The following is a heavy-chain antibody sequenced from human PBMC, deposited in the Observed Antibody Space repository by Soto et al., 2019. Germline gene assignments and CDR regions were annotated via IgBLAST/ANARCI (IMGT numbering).Heavy chain of an antibody. D-gene: IGHD2-21*02. V-gene: IGHV4-59*01. J-gene: IGHJ4*02. CDR2: IYYSGNT. CDR3: ARGGDYVSRLFDY. Sequence: SETLSLTCTVSGGSISSYYWSWIRQPPGKGLEWIGYIYYSGNTNYNPSLKSRVTISVDTSKNQFSLKLSSVTAADTAVYYCARGGDYVSRLFDYWGQGTLVTVSS. CDR1: GGSISSYY.